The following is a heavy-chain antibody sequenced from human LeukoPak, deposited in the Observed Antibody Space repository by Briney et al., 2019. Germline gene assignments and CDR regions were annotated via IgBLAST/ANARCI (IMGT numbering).Heavy chain of an antibody. CDR1: GFTFSSYS. V-gene: IGHV3-21*01. CDR3: ASSEYQLLWVGAFDI. D-gene: IGHD2-2*01. CDR2: ISSSSSYI. J-gene: IGHJ3*02. Sequence: GGSLRLSCAASGFTFSSYSMDWVRQAPGKGLEWVSSISSSSSYIYYADSVKGRFTISRDNAKNSLYLQMNSLRAEDTAVYYCASSEYQLLWVGAFDIWGQGTMVAVSS.